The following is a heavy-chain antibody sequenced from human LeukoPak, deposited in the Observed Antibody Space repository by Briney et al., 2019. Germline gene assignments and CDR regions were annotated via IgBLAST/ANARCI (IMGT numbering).Heavy chain of an antibody. Sequence: GGSLRLACAASGFTFSDYWLTWVRHAPGQGLEWVANIKQDGSEKHYVDSVKGRFTISRDNAKNSLHLQMYSLRLDDTAVYYCARGGYSFDYLGQGTLVTVSS. CDR2: IKQDGSEK. J-gene: IGHJ4*02. CDR1: GFTFSDYW. V-gene: IGHV3-7*01. CDR3: ARGGYSFDY. D-gene: IGHD5-12*01.